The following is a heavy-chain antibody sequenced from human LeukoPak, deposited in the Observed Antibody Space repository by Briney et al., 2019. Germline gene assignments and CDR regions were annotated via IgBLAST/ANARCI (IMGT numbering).Heavy chain of an antibody. V-gene: IGHV1-18*01. CDR3: ARVDSVAANGGWFDP. J-gene: IGHJ5*02. D-gene: IGHD6-19*01. Sequence: ASVKVSCKASGYTFTSYGISWVRQAPGQGREWMGWINAYNGNTNYAQKLQGRVTMTTDTSTSTAYMELRSLRSDDTAVYYCARVDSVAANGGWFDPWGQGTLVTVSP. CDR2: INAYNGNT. CDR1: GYTFTSYG.